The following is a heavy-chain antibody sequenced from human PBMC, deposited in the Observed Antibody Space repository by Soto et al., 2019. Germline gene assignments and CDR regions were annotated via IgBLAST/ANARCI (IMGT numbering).Heavy chain of an antibody. CDR1: GGSISSSGYY. CDR3: ARLDCYGSGTHSAYYYGMDV. Sequence: SETRSLSCTGSGGSISSSGYYWGWIRQAPGKGLEWIGRIYYSGRKYYNPSLKSRVKISVDTYKNQFSLKLRHATAADTAVYYCARLDCYGSGTHSAYYYGMDVWGQVTTVT. D-gene: IGHD3-10*01. CDR2: IYYSGRK. J-gene: IGHJ6*02. V-gene: IGHV4-39*01.